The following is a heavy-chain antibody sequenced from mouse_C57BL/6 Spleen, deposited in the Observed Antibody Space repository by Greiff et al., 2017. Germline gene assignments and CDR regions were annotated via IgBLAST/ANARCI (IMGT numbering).Heavy chain of an antibody. CDR1: GYAFSSSW. D-gene: IGHD1-1*01. J-gene: IGHJ3*01. CDR2: IYPGDGDT. Sequence: QVQLQQSGPELVKPGASVKISCKASGYAFSSSWMNWVKQRPGKGLEWIGRIYPGDGDTNYNGKFKGKATLTADKSSSTAYMQLSSLTSEDSAVYFCARSYCYGSSYGRFAYWGQGTLVTVSA. V-gene: IGHV1-82*01. CDR3: ARSYCYGSSYGRFAY.